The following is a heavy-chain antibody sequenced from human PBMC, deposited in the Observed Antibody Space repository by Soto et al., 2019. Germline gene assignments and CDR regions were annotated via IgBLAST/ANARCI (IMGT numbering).Heavy chain of an antibody. Sequence: PGGSLRLSCEASGFSFTSYWMIWVRQAPGKGLEWVASMNQDGSETHYVDSVRGRFTISRDNAKNSVYLQMDSLKVEDTAVYYCARDIGPNTFDYWAQGTLVPVSS. D-gene: IGHD1-26*01. CDR1: GFSFTSYW. V-gene: IGHV3-7*01. CDR2: MNQDGSET. CDR3: ARDIGPNTFDY. J-gene: IGHJ4*02.